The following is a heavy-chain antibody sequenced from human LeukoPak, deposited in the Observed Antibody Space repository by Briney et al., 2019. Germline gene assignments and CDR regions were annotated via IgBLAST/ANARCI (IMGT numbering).Heavy chain of an antibody. V-gene: IGHV3-48*04. CDR3: VRDNGTFDI. Sequence: GGSLRLSCAASGFTFSSYSMNWVRQAPGKGLEWVSYISSRSSTIYYADSVKGRFTISRDNATNSLYLQMNSLRAEDTAVYYCVRDNGTFDIWGQGTMVTVSS. CDR1: GFTFSSYS. CDR2: ISSRSSTI. J-gene: IGHJ3*02. D-gene: IGHD2-8*01.